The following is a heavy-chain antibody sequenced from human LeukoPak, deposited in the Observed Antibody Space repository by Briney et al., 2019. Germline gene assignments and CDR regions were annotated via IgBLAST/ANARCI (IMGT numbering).Heavy chain of an antibody. J-gene: IGHJ6*02. Sequence: ASVKVSCKASGYTFTSYDINWVRQATGQGLEWMGWMNPSSGNTGYAQKFQGRVTMTRNTSISTAYMELSSLRSEDTAVYYCARVPIAARLYYGMDVWGQGTTVTVSS. CDR3: ARVPIAARLYYGMDV. CDR2: MNPSSGNT. CDR1: GYTFTSYD. V-gene: IGHV1-8*01. D-gene: IGHD6-6*01.